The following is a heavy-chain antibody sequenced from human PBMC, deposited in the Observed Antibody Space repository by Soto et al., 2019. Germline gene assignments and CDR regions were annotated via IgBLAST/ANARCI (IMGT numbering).Heavy chain of an antibody. V-gene: IGHV3-21*01. CDR3: ARDQVPGLDAFAF. J-gene: IGHJ3*01. CDR2: ISRSAGNT. CDR1: GFTFSSYS. Sequence: GGSLRLSCAASGFTFSSYSMNWVRQALGKGLEWVSSISRSAGNTYYADSVKGRFTISRDNAKNSMYLQMNSLRAEDTAVYYCARDQVPGLDAFAFWGQGTMVTVSS.